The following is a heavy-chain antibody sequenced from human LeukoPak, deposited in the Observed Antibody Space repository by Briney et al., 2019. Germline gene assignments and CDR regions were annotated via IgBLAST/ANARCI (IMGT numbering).Heavy chain of an antibody. J-gene: IGHJ4*02. CDR3: AKESEVAAAGSDY. V-gene: IGHV3-30*02. D-gene: IGHD6-13*01. Sequence: GGSLRLSCAASGFIFSGYGMHWVRQAPGKGLQWVTFIRYEGSNKYYEDSVKGRFTISRDNSKNTLYLQMNSLRVEDTAVYYGAKESEVAAAGSDYRGQGTMVTVS. CDR2: IRYEGSNK. CDR1: GFIFSGYG.